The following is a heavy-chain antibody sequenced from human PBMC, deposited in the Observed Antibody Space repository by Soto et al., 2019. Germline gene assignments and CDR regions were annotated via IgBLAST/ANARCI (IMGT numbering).Heavy chain of an antibody. CDR3: ARPRDCSSTSCYGALDP. D-gene: IGHD2-2*01. CDR2: IYYSGST. V-gene: IGHV4-59*08. Sequence: SETLSLTCTVSGGSSSSYYRSWIRQPPGKGLEWIGYIYYSGSTNYNPSLKSRVTISVDTSKNQFSLKLSSVTAADTAVYYCARPRDCSSTSCYGALDPRGQGTLVTVSS. J-gene: IGHJ5*02. CDR1: GGSSSSYY.